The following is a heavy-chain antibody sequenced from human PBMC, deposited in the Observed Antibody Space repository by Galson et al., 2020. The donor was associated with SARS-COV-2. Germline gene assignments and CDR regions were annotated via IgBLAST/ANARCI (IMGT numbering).Heavy chain of an antibody. Sequence: GGSLRLSCAASGFTFSSYGMHWVRQAPGKGLEWVAVIWYDGSNKYYADSVKGRFTISRDNSKNTLYLQMNSLRAEDTAVYYCARDSKSNYYIDYWGQGTLVTVSS. CDR2: IWYDGSNK. D-gene: IGHD4-4*01. V-gene: IGHV3-33*01. J-gene: IGHJ4*02. CDR3: ARDSKSNYYIDY. CDR1: GFTFSSYG.